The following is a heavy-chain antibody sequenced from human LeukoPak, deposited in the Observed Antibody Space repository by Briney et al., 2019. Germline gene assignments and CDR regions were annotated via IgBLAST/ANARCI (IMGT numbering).Heavy chain of an antibody. CDR1: GFTFRVYA. D-gene: IGHD3-22*01. CDR2: ISGSGSST. V-gene: IGHV3-23*01. Sequence: GGSLRLSCAASGFTFRVYAMTWVRQAPGKGLEWVSGISGSGSSTYSADSVKGRFTISRDNSSNTLYLQMNSLRAEDTALYYCAKAKITLIVVANPNSGALDIWGQGTMVTVSS. CDR3: AKAKITLIVVANPNSGALDI. J-gene: IGHJ3*02.